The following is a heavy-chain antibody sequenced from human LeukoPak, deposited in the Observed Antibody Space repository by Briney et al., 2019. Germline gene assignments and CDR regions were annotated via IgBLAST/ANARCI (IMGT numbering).Heavy chain of an antibody. V-gene: IGHV3-30*18. CDR3: AKDRQPLHLLAYYFDY. D-gene: IGHD1-26*01. Sequence: GRSLRLSCAASGFTFSSYGMHWVRQAARKGLEWVAVISYDGSNKYYADSVKGGFTISRDNSKNTLYLQMNSLRAEDTAVYYCAKDRQPLHLLAYYFDYWGQGTLVTVSS. CDR1: GFTFSSYG. J-gene: IGHJ4*02. CDR2: ISYDGSNK.